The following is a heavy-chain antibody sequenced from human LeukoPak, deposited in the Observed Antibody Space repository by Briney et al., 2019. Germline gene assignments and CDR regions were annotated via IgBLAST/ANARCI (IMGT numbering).Heavy chain of an antibody. Sequence: EASVKVSCKASGYTFTSCDINWVRQATGQGLEWMGWMNPNSGNTGYAQKFQGRVTMTRNTSISTAYMELSSLRSEDTAVYYCARVAGDSSGYVDYWGQGTLATVSS. D-gene: IGHD3-22*01. J-gene: IGHJ4*02. CDR1: GYTFTSCD. CDR2: MNPNSGNT. CDR3: ARVAGDSSGYVDY. V-gene: IGHV1-8*01.